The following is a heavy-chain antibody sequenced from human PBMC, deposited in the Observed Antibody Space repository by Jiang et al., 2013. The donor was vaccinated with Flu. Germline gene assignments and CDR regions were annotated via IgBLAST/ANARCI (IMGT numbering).Heavy chain of an antibody. Sequence: GPGLVKPSQTLSLTCTVSGGSISSGGYYWSWIRQHPGKGLEWIGYIYYSGSTYYNPSLKSRVTISVDTSKNQFSLKLSSVTAADTAVYYCASLPYSNYVVDYWGQGTLVTVSS. D-gene: IGHD4-11*01. CDR2: IYYSGST. J-gene: IGHJ4*02. V-gene: IGHV4-31*03. CDR1: GGSISSGGYY. CDR3: ASLPYSNYVVDY.